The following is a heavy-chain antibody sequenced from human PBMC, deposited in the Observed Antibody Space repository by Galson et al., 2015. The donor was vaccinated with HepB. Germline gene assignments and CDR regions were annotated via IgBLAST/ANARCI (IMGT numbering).Heavy chain of an antibody. D-gene: IGHD4-17*01. Sequence: CAISGDSVSSNSAAWNWIRQSPSRGLEWLGRTYYRSRWYNDYAVSVKSRITINPDTSKNQFSLQLNSVTPADTAVFYCARDSVGYGDYGYYFDYWGQGTLVPVSA. J-gene: IGHJ4*02. CDR2: TYYRSRWYN. V-gene: IGHV6-1*01. CDR3: ARDSVGYGDYGYYFDY. CDR1: GDSVSSNSAA.